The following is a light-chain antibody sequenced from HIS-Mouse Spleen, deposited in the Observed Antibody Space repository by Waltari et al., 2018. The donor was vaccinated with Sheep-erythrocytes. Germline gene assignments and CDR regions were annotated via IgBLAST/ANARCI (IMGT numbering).Light chain of an antibody. CDR3: SSYTSSSTQV. J-gene: IGLJ2*01. CDR2: EVS. Sequence: QSALTQPATASGSPGQSITISCTGTSSDVGRYNYVYWHQQHPGKAPKLMIYEVSNRPSGVSNRFSGSKSGNTASLTISGLQAEDEADYYCSSYTSSSTQVFGGGTKLTVL. CDR1: SSDVGRYNY. V-gene: IGLV2-14*01.